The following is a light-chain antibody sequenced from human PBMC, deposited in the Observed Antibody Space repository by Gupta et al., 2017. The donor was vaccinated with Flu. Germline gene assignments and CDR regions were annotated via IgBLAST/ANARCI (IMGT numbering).Light chain of an antibody. CDR3: QRNNSSPGT. V-gene: IGKV1-16*01. CDR2: AAS. CDR1: HGISNY. Sequence: PSSLSAPVGDRVTISWPASHGISNYSAYFQQNREKAPHSLIYAASRVKSRPPSSFSSSGCAAYFILIISSQPPDDFVNYCCQRNNSSPGTFGGGTKVEIK. J-gene: IGKJ4*01.